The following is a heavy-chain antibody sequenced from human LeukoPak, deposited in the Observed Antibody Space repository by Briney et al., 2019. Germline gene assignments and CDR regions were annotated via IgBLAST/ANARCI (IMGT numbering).Heavy chain of an antibody. D-gene: IGHD6-13*01. CDR3: AADVGSSWDGIYYYYGMDV. J-gene: IGHJ6*02. Sequence: SVKVSCKASGFTFTSSAVQWVRQARGQRLEWIGWIVVGSGNTNYAQKFQERVTITRDMSTSTAYMELSSLRSEDTAVYYCAADVGSSWDGIYYYYGMDVWGQGTTVTVFS. CDR1: GFTFTSSA. V-gene: IGHV1-58*01. CDR2: IVVGSGNT.